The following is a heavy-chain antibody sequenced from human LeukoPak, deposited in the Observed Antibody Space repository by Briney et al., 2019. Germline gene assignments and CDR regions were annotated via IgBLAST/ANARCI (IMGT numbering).Heavy chain of an antibody. J-gene: IGHJ2*01. CDR3: ARISMTTSGWYFDL. D-gene: IGHD1-1*01. Sequence: ASVKLSCKASGYTFTSHYMHWLRQDPGQGLEWMGIVHPSGSSTAYAQEFQGRVTMTRDTATSTVYMELSGLRSEDTAVYYCARISMTTSGWYFDLWGRGSLVTVSS. V-gene: IGHV1-46*01. CDR2: VHPSGSST. CDR1: GYTFTSHY.